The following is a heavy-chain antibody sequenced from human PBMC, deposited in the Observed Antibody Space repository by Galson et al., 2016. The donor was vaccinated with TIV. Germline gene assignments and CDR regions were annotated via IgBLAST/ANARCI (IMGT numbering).Heavy chain of an antibody. CDR3: ARVFADYYVDY. Sequence: SLRLSCAASGFTFESYGMHWVRQAPGKGLEWVAFIWYDGSDKNYGDSVKGRFTISRDNSKNTLYLQMNRLRAEDTAVYYCARVFADYYVDYWGQGTLVTVSS. V-gene: IGHV3-33*08. D-gene: IGHD3-10*02. CDR1: GFTFESYG. CDR2: IWYDGSDK. J-gene: IGHJ4*02.